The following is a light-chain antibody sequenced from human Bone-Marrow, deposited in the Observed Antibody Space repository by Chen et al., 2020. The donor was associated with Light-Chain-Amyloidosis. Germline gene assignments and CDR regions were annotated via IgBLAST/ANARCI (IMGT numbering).Light chain of an antibody. CDR1: DLPTKY. J-gene: IGLJ2*01. CDR2: RDT. V-gene: IGLV3-25*03. CDR3: QSADSSGTYEVI. Sequence: SYELTQPPSVSGSPGQTARITCSGDDLPTKYAYWYQQKPGQAPLLVIHRDTERPSGISERFSGSSSGTTATLTISGVQAEDEADYHCQSADSSGTYEVIFGGGTKLTVL.